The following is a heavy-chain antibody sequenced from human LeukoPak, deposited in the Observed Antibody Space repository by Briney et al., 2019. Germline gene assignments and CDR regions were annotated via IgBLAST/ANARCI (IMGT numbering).Heavy chain of an antibody. CDR2: INTDGSTT. V-gene: IGHV3-74*01. D-gene: IGHD2-2*01. CDR1: GFTFTSYW. Sequence: SGRSLRLSCAASGFTFTSYWMHWVRQAPGKGLAWVSRINTDGSTTSYADSVRGRFIISRDNAKSTLYLQMNSLRAEDTAMYYCARGLGYCTSTTCLLPFDYWGQGTLVTVSS. CDR3: ARGLGYCTSTTCLLPFDY. J-gene: IGHJ4*02.